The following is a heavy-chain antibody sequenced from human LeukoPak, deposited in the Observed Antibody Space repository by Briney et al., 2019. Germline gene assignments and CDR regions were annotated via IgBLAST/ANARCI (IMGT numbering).Heavy chain of an antibody. D-gene: IGHD2-2*01. J-gene: IGHJ5*02. CDR3: TRLGGGSPDLIIVPGANKLKWYDP. CDR1: GFSFGGST. CDR2: IRSKRDNYAT. Sequence: GGSLRLSFATSGFSFGGSTMHWVRQAPGKGLEWLGHIRSKRDNYATVYAASVEGRFTISRGDSKSTAYLQMNSLKIEDTALYHYTRLGGGSPDLIIVPGANKLKWYDPWGQGTLVTVSS. V-gene: IGHV3-73*01.